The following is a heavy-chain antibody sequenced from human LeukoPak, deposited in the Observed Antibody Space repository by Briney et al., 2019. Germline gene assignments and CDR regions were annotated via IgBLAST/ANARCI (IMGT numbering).Heavy chain of an antibody. Sequence: ASVKVSCKASGYTFTSYGISWVRQAPGQGLEWMGWISVYNGNTNYAQKLQGRVTMTTDTSTSTAYMELSSLRSEDTAVYYCARAPSITMIVVVGDYYYMDVWGKGTTVTVSS. V-gene: IGHV1-18*01. J-gene: IGHJ6*03. CDR3: ARAPSITMIVVVGDYYYMDV. CDR2: ISVYNGNT. D-gene: IGHD3-22*01. CDR1: GYTFTSYG.